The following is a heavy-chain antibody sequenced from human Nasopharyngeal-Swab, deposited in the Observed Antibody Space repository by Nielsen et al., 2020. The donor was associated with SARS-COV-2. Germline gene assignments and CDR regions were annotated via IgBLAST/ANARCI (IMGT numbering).Heavy chain of an antibody. Sequence: GESLKISCAASGFTFSSYGMHWVRQAPGKGLEWVAVIWYDGSNKYYADSVKGRFTISRDNSKNTLYLQMNSLRAEDTAVYYCAKDSVFRVGATSYFDYWGQGTLVTVSS. CDR2: IWYDGSNK. CDR1: GFTFSSYG. J-gene: IGHJ4*02. V-gene: IGHV3-33*06. CDR3: AKDSVFRVGATSYFDY. D-gene: IGHD1-26*01.